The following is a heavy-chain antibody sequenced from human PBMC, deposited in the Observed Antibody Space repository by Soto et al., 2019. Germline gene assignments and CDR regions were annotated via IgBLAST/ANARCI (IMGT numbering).Heavy chain of an antibody. CDR1: GDTFTSYE. J-gene: IGHJ5*01. V-gene: IGHV1-8*01. D-gene: IGHD2-15*01. CDR3: ARLGYCSGGSCRRGSWFDS. CDR2: MNPNSGNT. Sequence: ASVKVSCKASGDTFTSYEINWVRQATGQGLEWMGWMNPNSGNTGYAQKFQGRVTMTRNTSISTGYMELSSLRSEDTAVYYCARLGYCSGGSCRRGSWFDSWGQGTLVTVSS.